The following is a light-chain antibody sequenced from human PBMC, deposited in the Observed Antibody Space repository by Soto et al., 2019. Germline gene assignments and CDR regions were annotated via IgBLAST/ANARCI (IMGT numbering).Light chain of an antibody. CDR2: YND. CDR1: SSNIGKNA. J-gene: IGLJ2*01. Sequence: QSVLTQPPSVSAAPRQRVTISCSGSSSNIGKNAVNWYQQLPGRAPKLLIYYNDLLPSGVSDRFSGSKSGTSASLAISGLQSEDEADYYCASWDDSLNGPVFGGGTQLTVL. CDR3: ASWDDSLNGPV. V-gene: IGLV1-36*01.